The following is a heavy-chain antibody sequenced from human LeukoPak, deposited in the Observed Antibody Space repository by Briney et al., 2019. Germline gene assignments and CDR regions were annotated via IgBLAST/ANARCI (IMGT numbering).Heavy chain of an antibody. J-gene: IGHJ6*03. CDR1: GGSITSYY. CDR2: IYTSGST. D-gene: IGHD2-8*02. CDR3: ARDLILDYYYYMDV. V-gene: IGHV4-4*07. Sequence: PSETLSLTCTVSGGSITSYYWSWIRQPAGKGLEWIGRIYTSGSTNYNPSLKSRVTISVDTSKNQFSLKLSSVTAADTAVYYCARDLILDYYYYMDVWGKGTTVTISS.